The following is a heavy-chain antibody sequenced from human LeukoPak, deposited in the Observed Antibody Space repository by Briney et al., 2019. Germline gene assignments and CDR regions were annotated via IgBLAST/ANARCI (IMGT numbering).Heavy chain of an antibody. J-gene: IGHJ3*01. V-gene: IGHV4-31*03. CDR1: GGSISSGGYY. CDR3: ARDRSTWSAFDF. Sequence: PSETLSLTCTVSGGSISSGGYYWSWIGQHPGKGLQWIGYIYYSGSTYYNPSLKSRVTISMDTSKNQFSLKLSSVTAADTAVYYCARDRSTWSAFDFWGQGTMVTVSS. CDR2: IYYSGST. D-gene: IGHD2-8*02.